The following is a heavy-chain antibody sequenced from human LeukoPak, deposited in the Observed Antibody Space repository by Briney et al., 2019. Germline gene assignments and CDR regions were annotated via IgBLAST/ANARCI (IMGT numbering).Heavy chain of an antibody. Sequence: PGGSLRLSCAASGFTFSSYGMHWVRQAPGKGLEWVAVISYDGSNKYYADSVKGRFTISRDNSKNTLYLQMNSLRAEDTAVYYCAKHQFRWFGYDAFDIWGQGTMVTVSS. CDR1: GFTFSSYG. V-gene: IGHV3-30*18. D-gene: IGHD3-10*01. CDR2: ISYDGSNK. J-gene: IGHJ3*02. CDR3: AKHQFRWFGYDAFDI.